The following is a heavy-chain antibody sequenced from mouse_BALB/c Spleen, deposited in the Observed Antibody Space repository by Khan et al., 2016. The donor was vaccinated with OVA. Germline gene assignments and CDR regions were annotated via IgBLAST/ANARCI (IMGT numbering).Heavy chain of an antibody. V-gene: IGHV2-2*01. D-gene: IGHD2-14*01. CDR2: IWSGGNT. CDR3: ARNSYMYDFTY. CDR1: GFSLTTYG. Sequence: QVHLQQSGPGLVQPSQSLSITCTVSGFSLTTYGVHWVRQSPGKGLEWLGLIWSGGNTDYNAAFISRLSITKDNSKSQAFFKMNSLQADDTAMYYCARNSYMYDFTYWGQGTLVTVSA. J-gene: IGHJ3*01.